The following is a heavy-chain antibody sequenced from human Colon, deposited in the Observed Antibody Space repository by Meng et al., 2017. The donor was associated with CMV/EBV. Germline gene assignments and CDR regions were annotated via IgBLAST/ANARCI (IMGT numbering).Heavy chain of an antibody. CDR3: AKALPSSGTYLFYFDY. CDR1: GFTFRNYA. V-gene: IGHV3-23*01. J-gene: IGHJ4*02. Sequence: GFTFRNYAMSWVRRGPGRGLEWVSGIDGSGSFTKYADSVKGRFTISRDNSKSTLDLQMNSLRAEDTALYYCAKALPSSGTYLFYFDYWGQGTLVTVSS. CDR2: IDGSGSFT. D-gene: IGHD1-26*01.